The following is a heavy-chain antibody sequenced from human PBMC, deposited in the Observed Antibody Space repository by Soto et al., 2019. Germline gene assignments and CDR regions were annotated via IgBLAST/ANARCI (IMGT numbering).Heavy chain of an antibody. Sequence: QVQLQESGPGLVKPSQTLSLTCTVSGGSISSGGYYWSWIRQHPGKGLEWIGYIYYSGSTYYNPSLKSRVTISVDTSKNQSSLKLSSVTAADTAVYYSARGVTMVRGVIHTPYFDYWGQGTLVTVSS. J-gene: IGHJ4*02. CDR2: IYYSGST. CDR3: ARGVTMVRGVIHTPYFDY. V-gene: IGHV4-31*03. CDR1: GGSISSGGYY. D-gene: IGHD3-10*01.